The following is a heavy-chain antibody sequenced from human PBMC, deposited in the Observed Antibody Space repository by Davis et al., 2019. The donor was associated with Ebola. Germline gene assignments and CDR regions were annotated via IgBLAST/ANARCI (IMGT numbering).Heavy chain of an antibody. Sequence: GSLRLSCAVSGGSISSSNWWSWVRQPPGKGLEWIGEIYHSGSTNYNPSLKSRVTISVDKSKNQFSLKLSSVTAADTAVYYCARDGGRYYYYGMDVWGQGTTVTVSS. CDR3: ARDGGRYYYYGMDV. CDR2: IYHSGST. J-gene: IGHJ6*02. CDR1: GGSISSSNW. D-gene: IGHD3-16*01. V-gene: IGHV4-4*02.